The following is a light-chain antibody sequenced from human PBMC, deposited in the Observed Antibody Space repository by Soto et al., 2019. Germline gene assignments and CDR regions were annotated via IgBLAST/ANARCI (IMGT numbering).Light chain of an antibody. V-gene: IGLV2-14*03. CDR3: SSYTSSGSYV. Sequence: QSALTQPPSVSGSPGQSIAISCTGTSSDVGGYNYVSWYQQHPGKAPELLIYDVSNRPSGVSNRFSGSKSGNTASLTISGLPAEDEADFYCSSYTSSGSYVFGTGTKLTVL. CDR2: DVS. CDR1: SSDVGGYNY. J-gene: IGLJ1*01.